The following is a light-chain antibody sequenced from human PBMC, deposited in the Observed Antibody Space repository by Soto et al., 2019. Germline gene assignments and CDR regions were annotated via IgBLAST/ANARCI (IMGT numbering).Light chain of an antibody. CDR3: QQYNSS. Sequence: DIQMTQSPSTLSASVGDSVTITCRASQSISHWLAWYQQKPGKAPKLLIYKASTLESGVPSRFSGSGSGTEFSLTISSLQPDDFATYYCQQYNSSFGGGTKVDIK. CDR2: KAS. V-gene: IGKV1-5*03. J-gene: IGKJ4*01. CDR1: QSISHW.